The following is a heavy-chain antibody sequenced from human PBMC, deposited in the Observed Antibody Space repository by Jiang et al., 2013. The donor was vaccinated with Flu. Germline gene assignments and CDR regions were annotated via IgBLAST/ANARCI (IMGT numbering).Heavy chain of an antibody. J-gene: IGHJ4*02. CDR2: IYPGGSP. Sequence: VEPSETLSLTCVVSGGSFTTSYWTWIRQPAGKGLEWIGHIYPGGSPNYNPSLMSRVTMSVDTSKNHFSLRLTSVTAADTAMYYCARVYCTSASCLFADWGLGTLVTVSS. CDR3: ARVYCTSASCLFAD. CDR1: GGSFTTSY. V-gene: IGHV4-4*07. D-gene: IGHD2-8*02.